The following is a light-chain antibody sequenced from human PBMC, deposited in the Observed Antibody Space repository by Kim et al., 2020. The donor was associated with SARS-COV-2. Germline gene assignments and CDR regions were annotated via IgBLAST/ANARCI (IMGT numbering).Light chain of an antibody. CDR2: MNN. CDR1: SNNIGNRG. J-gene: IGLJ3*02. V-gene: IGLV10-54*01. Sequence: QHATLTCTGKSNNIGNRGAVWLQQHQGPPPKVISYMNNNRPSGISERLSTSRSGNTASLTITGLQPEDEADYYCSAWDTNLSGWVFGGGTQLTVL. CDR3: SAWDTNLSGWV.